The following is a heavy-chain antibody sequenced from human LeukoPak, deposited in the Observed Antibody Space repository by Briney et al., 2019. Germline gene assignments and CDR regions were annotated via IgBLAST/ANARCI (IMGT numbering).Heavy chain of an antibody. CDR2: ISAYNGNT. CDR3: ARAYSYYYDSSGYYID. Sequence: ASVKVSCKASGYTFTSYGISWVRQAPGQGLEWMGWISAYNGNTNYAQKLQGRVTMTTDTSTSTAYMELRSLRSDDTAVYYCARAYSYYYDSSGYYIDWGQRTLVTVSS. J-gene: IGHJ4*02. CDR1: GYTFTSYG. V-gene: IGHV1-18*01. D-gene: IGHD3-22*01.